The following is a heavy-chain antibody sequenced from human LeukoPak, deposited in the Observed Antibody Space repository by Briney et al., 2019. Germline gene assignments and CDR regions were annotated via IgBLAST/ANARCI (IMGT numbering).Heavy chain of an antibody. Sequence: GSLRLSCAASGFTFSDYYMSWIRQAPGKGLEWVSYISSSGSTIYYADSVKGRFTISRDNAKNSLYLQMNSLRAEDTAVYCCARTRYSYGSAFDYWGQGTLVTVSS. V-gene: IGHV3-11*04. CDR3: ARTRYSYGSAFDY. CDR1: GFTFSDYY. D-gene: IGHD5-18*01. CDR2: ISSSGSTI. J-gene: IGHJ4*02.